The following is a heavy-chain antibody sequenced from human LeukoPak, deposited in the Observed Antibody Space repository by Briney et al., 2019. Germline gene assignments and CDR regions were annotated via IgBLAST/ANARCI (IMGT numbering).Heavy chain of an antibody. D-gene: IGHD3-3*01. CDR1: GYTFTNLG. J-gene: IGHJ3*02. V-gene: IGHV1-18*01. CDR3: ARDGRFLEWLLWDDAFDI. Sequence: ASVKVSCKASGYTFTNLGISWVRQAPGQGLEWMGWISAYNDNTNLAQKFQGRVTMTTVTSTSTAYMEVRSLRSDDTAVYYCARDGRFLEWLLWDDAFDIWGQGTMVTVSS. CDR2: ISAYNDNT.